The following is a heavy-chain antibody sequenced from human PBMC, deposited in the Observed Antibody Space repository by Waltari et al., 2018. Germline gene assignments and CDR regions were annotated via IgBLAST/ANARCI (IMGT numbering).Heavy chain of an antibody. Sequence: QVQLQESGPGLVKPSETLSLTCTVSGGPIKSYYWSWIRQPPGKGLEWIGFISYSGSTNYNPSLQSRVSISVDTSKNQFSLKLSSVAAADTAVYYGARFSGGWSTPFDYWGQGTLVTV. CDR1: GGPIKSYY. CDR3: ARFSGGWSTPFDY. CDR2: ISYSGST. D-gene: IGHD6-19*01. V-gene: IGHV4-59*08. J-gene: IGHJ4*02.